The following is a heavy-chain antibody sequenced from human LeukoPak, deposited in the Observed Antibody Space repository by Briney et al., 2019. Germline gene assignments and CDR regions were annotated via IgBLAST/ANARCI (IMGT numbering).Heavy chain of an antibody. Sequence: PSETPSLTCTVSGASINSYYWSWIRQPPGKGLEWIGYIYHSGSTNYNPSLKSRVTISVDTSKNKFYLKLTSVTAADTAVYYCARAPFFWGQGTLVTVSS. D-gene: IGHD2/OR15-2a*01. CDR2: IYHSGST. CDR3: ARAPFF. J-gene: IGHJ4*02. V-gene: IGHV4-59*01. CDR1: GASINSYY.